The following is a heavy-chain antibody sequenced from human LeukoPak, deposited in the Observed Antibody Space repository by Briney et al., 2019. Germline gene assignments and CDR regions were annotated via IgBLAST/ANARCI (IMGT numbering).Heavy chain of an antibody. CDR3: ARYLRDSGTYVSDY. CDR1: GASISSYY. CDR2: VHYSAGT. D-gene: IGHD3-16*01. J-gene: IGHJ4*02. V-gene: IGHV4-59*01. Sequence: SSETLSLTCTVSGASISSYYWSWMRQSPGRGLEWLGYVHYSAGTNYNPSLSSRVTMSIDTSRSQFSLRLSSLTAVDTAVYYCARYLRDSGTYVSDYWGQGTLVTVSS.